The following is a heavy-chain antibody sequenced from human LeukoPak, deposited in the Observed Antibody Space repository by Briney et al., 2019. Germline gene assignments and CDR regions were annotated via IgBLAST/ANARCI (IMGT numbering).Heavy chain of an antibody. Sequence: PGGSLRLSCAASGLTLSSYWMHWVRQAPGKGLVWVSRINSDGNSITYADSVKGRFTISRDNAKNTLYLQMNSLRAEDTAVYYCAKGGTTVVDYWGQGTLVTVSS. CDR1: GLTLSSYW. CDR2: INSDGNSI. J-gene: IGHJ4*02. V-gene: IGHV3-74*01. CDR3: AKGGTTVVDY. D-gene: IGHD4-23*01.